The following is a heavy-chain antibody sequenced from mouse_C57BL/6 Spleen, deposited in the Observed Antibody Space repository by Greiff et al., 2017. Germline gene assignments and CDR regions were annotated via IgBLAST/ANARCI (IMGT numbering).Heavy chain of an antibody. Sequence: EVKLMESGPGLVKPSQSLSLTCSVTGYSITSGYYWNWIRQFPGNKLEWMGYISYDGSNNYNPSLKNRISITRDTSKNQFFLKLNSVTTEDTATYYCARVDGTRYFDVWGTGTTVTVSA. CDR3: ARVDGTRYFDV. D-gene: IGHD4-1*01. CDR2: ISYDGSN. J-gene: IGHJ1*03. V-gene: IGHV3-6*01. CDR1: GYSITSGYY.